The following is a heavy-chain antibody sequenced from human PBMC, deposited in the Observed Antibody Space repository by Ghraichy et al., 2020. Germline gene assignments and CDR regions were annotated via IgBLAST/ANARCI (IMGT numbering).Heavy chain of an antibody. CDR2: ISGRGTTK. V-gene: IGHV3-23*01. CDR3: ARGLELDNWFDA. J-gene: IGHJ5*02. CDR1: GFTFNNFA. D-gene: IGHD1-7*01. Sequence: GESLNISCAASGFTFNNFAINWVRHSPGKGLQWVSSISGRGTTKYYADSVKGRFTISRDNSRNMASVQMNNLRPEDTAIYYCARGLELDNWFDAWGRGTLVTVS.